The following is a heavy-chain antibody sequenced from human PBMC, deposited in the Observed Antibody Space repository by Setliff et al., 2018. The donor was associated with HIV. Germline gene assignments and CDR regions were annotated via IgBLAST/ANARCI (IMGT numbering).Heavy chain of an antibody. CDR2: IYWDDDK. D-gene: IGHD2-15*01. V-gene: IGHV2-5*02. CDR3: AHQELGFCSGGSCPPPHAFDI. CDR1: GFSLSTSGVA. J-gene: IGHJ3*02. Sequence: SGPTLVNPTQTLTLTCTFSGFSLSTSGVAVAWIRQPPGKALEWLALIYWDDDKHYSPSLKSRLTITKDTSKNQVVLTMTTMDPVDTATYYCAHQELGFCSGGSCPPPHAFDIWGQGTMVTVSS.